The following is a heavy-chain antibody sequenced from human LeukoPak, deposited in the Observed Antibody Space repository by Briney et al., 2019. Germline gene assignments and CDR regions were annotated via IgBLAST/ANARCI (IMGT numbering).Heavy chain of an antibody. CDR1: GFTFSSYS. D-gene: IGHD3-22*01. J-gene: IGHJ4*02. CDR2: ISISSSYI. V-gene: IGHV3-21*01. CDR3: ARGPQKNGHSSGYPGYFDY. Sequence: GGSLRLSCAASGFTFSSYSINWVRQAPGKGLEWVSSISISSSYIYYADSVKGRFTISRDNAKNSLYLQMNSLRAEDTAVYYCARGPQKNGHSSGYPGYFDYWGQGTLVTVSS.